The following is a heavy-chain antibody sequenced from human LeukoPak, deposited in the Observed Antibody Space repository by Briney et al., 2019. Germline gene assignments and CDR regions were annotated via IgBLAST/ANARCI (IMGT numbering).Heavy chain of an antibody. Sequence: ASVKVSCKASGYSFTSYAYNWVRQAPGQGREWMGWISAYDGGTKYAQDLQGRVTMTTDTSTRTAYMELTRLTSDDTAVYYCARDPLTSTWSPYYFTLDVWGQGTTVSVSS. CDR2: ISAYDGGT. D-gene: IGHD6-13*01. J-gene: IGHJ6*02. V-gene: IGHV1-18*01. CDR1: GYSFTSYA. CDR3: ARDPLTSTWSPYYFTLDV.